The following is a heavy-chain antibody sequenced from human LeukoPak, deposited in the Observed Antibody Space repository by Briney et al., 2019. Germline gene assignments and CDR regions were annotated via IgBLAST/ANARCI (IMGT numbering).Heavy chain of an antibody. CDR1: GFTFSNYA. V-gene: IGHV3-30-3*01. CDR2: ISDDGSRQ. J-gene: IGHJ3*02. CDR3: ARGTYAFDI. Sequence: GGSLRLSCAATGFTFSNYAIHWGRQAPGKGLEWVAFISDDGSRQHYADSVKGRFTISRDNAKNSLYLQMNSLRAEDTAVYYCARGTYAFDIWGQGTMVTVSS.